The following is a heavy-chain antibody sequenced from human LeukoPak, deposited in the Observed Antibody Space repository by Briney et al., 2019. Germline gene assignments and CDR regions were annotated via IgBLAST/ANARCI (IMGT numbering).Heavy chain of an antibody. CDR1: GFTFSTYA. D-gene: IGHD3-10*02. V-gene: IGHV3-21*01. Sequence: GGSLRLSCAASGFTFSTYAMNWVRQAPGQGLEWVSSIGSRSSHTFYADSVKGRVTISRDNAKNSLYLQMNSLRAEDTAVYYCAELGITMIGGVWGKGTTVTISS. CDR2: IGSRSSHT. J-gene: IGHJ6*04. CDR3: AELGITMIGGV.